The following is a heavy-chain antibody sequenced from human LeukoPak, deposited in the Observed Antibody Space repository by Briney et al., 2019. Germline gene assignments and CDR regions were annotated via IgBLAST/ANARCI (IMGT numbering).Heavy chain of an antibody. CDR3: ARGREKLWFGSPLLRGFDP. V-gene: IGHV1-8*03. D-gene: IGHD3-10*01. CDR2: MNPNSGNT. J-gene: IGHJ5*02. Sequence: ASVKVSCKASNYTFTSYDINWVRQATGQGLEWMGWMNPNSGNTGYAQKFQGRVTITRNTSISTAYMELSSLRSEDTAVYYCARGREKLWFGSPLLRGFDPWGQGTLVTVSS. CDR1: NYTFTSYD.